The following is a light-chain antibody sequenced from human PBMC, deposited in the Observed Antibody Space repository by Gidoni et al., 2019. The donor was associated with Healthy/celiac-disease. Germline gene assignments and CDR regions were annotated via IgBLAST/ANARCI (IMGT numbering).Light chain of an antibody. CDR1: QGIRHD. Sequence: AIQMTQSTSSLSASVRDRVTINYRASQGIRHDLGWYQQKPGKAPNLLSYAASSLQSGVPSSFSGSGTDSNFTLTIRSLQPEDFATYYCLQDYNYPWTFGQGTKVEIK. V-gene: IGKV1-6*01. CDR3: LQDYNYPWT. J-gene: IGKJ1*01. CDR2: AAS.